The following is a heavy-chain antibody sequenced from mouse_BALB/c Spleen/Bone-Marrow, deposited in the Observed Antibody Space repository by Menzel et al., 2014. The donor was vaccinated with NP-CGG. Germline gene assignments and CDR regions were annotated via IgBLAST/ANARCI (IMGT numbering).Heavy chain of an antibody. V-gene: IGHV14-3*02. Sequence: VQLQQSGAELVKPGASVKLSCTASGFNIKDTYRHWVKQRPEQGLEWIGRIDPANGNTKYDPKFQGKATITADTSSNTAYLQLSSLTSEDTAVYYCAPYYYGSSLFAYWGQGTLVTVSA. CDR2: IDPANGNT. J-gene: IGHJ3*01. CDR3: APYYYGSSLFAY. CDR1: GFNIKDTY. D-gene: IGHD1-1*01.